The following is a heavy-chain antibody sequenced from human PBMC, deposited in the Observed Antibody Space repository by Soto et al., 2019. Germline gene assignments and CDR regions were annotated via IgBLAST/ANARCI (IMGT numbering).Heavy chain of an antibody. D-gene: IGHD6-13*01. CDR2: INHSGST. J-gene: IGHJ4*02. CDR1: GGSFSSYY. CDR3: ARQFKGIAMRDY. V-gene: IGHV4-34*01. Sequence: QVQLQQWGAGLLKPSETLSLTCGVYGGSFSSYYWSWIRQPPGKGLEWIGEINHSGSTNYNNPSPKSRVTISVDTSKNQFSLKLSSVTAADTAVYYCARQFKGIAMRDYWGQGTLVTVSS.